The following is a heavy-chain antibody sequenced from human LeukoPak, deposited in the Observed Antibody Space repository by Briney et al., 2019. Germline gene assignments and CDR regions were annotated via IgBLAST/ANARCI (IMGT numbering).Heavy chain of an antibody. Sequence: EASVKVSCKASGYTFTSYYMHWVRQAPGQGLEWMGWINPNSGGTNYAQKFQGWVTMTRDTSISTAYMELSRLRSDDTAVYYCATRTWDPHYYFDYWGQGTLVTVSS. D-gene: IGHD1-26*01. CDR3: ATRTWDPHYYFDY. J-gene: IGHJ4*02. CDR2: INPNSGGT. V-gene: IGHV1-2*04. CDR1: GYTFTSYY.